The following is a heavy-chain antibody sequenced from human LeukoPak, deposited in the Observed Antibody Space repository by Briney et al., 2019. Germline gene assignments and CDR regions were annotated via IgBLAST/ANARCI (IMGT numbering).Heavy chain of an antibody. CDR1: GFTFSGYA. CDR2: ISDSGDST. V-gene: IGHV3-23*01. CDR3: ARGPEDSGYVIGLFDP. Sequence: PGGSLRLSCAASGFTFSGYAMNWVRQAPGKGLEWVSGISDSGDSTSYAVSVKGRFTTSRDNFKNTLYLQLNSLRPEDTAVYHCARGPEDSGYVIGLFDPWGQGTLVTVSS. D-gene: IGHD5-12*01. J-gene: IGHJ5*02.